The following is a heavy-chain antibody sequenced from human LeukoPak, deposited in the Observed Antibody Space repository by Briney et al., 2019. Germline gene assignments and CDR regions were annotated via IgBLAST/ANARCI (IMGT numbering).Heavy chain of an antibody. CDR1: GGSISSGGYY. Sequence: SQTLSLTCTVSGGSISSGGYYWSWIRQPPGKGLEWIGEINHSGSTNYNPSLKSRVTISVDTSKDQFSLKLTSVTAADTAVYYCAKERYGSGSYYADFWGQGTLVTVSS. D-gene: IGHD3-10*01. CDR2: INHSGST. CDR3: AKERYGSGSYYADF. V-gene: IGHV4-61*08. J-gene: IGHJ4*02.